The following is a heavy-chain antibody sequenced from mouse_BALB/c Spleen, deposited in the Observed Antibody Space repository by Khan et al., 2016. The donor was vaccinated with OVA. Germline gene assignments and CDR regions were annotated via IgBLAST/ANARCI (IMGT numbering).Heavy chain of an antibody. J-gene: IGHJ2*01. V-gene: IGHV1-7*01. CDR2: INPSTAYT. CDR3: ARRGLRWDFDY. Sequence: VQLQQSGAELAKPGASVKMSCKASGYTFINYWILWVKQRPGQGLEWIGYINPSTAYTEYNQNFEDKATLTADKSSSTAYMQLSSLTSEDSAVYDCARRGLRWDFDYWGQGTTLTVSS. CDR1: GYTFINYW. D-gene: IGHD1-1*01.